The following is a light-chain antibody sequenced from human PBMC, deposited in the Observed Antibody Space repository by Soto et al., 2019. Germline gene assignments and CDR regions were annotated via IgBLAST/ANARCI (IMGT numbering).Light chain of an antibody. J-gene: IGLJ1*01. CDR3: SSYTSSNTEV. V-gene: IGLV2-14*01. CDR2: EVS. Sequence: QSVLPQPASVSGSPGPSITISCTGTSSDVAGFNYVSWYQHHPGKAPKLMIYEVSTRPSGVSNRFSGSKSGNTASLTISGLQAEDEADYYCSSYTSSNTEVFGTGTKVTVL. CDR1: SSDVAGFNY.